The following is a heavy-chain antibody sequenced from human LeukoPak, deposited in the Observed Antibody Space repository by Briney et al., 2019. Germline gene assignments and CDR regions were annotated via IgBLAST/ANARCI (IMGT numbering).Heavy chain of an antibody. CDR1: GGSISSSNW. Sequence: PSGTLSLTCAVSGGSISSSNWWSWVRQPPGKGLEWIGEIYHSGSTNYNPSLKSRVTISVDKSKNQFSLKLSSVTAADTVVYYCAREGCSSTSCHSADYWGQGTLVTVSS. V-gene: IGHV4-4*02. J-gene: IGHJ4*02. D-gene: IGHD2-2*01. CDR3: AREGCSSTSCHSADY. CDR2: IYHSGST.